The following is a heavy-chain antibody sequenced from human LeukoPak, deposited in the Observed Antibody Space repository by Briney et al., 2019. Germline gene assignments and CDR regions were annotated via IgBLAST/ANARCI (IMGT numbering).Heavy chain of an antibody. Sequence: GGSLRLSCAASGFTFSNAWMSWVRQAPGKGLEWVGRIKSKTDGGTTDYAAPVKGRFTISRDDSKNTLYLQMNSLKTEDTAVYHCTTGLGVGATIGFDYWGQGTLVTVSS. CDR2: IKSKTDGGTT. CDR3: TTGLGVGATIGFDY. D-gene: IGHD1-26*01. J-gene: IGHJ4*02. V-gene: IGHV3-15*01. CDR1: GFTFSNAW.